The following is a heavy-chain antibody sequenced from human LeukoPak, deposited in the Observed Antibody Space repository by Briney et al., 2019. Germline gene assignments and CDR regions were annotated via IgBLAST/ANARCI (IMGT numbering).Heavy chain of an antibody. CDR3: ARLAKERVGGVYYFDY. CDR2: MNPNSGNT. Sequence: ASVKVSCKASGYTFTSYDINWVRQATGQGLEWMGWMNPNSGNTGYAQKFQGRVTMTRNTSISTAYMELSSLRSEDTAVYYCARLAKERVGGVYYFDYWGQGTLVTVSS. CDR1: GYTFTSYD. J-gene: IGHJ4*02. D-gene: IGHD1-1*01. V-gene: IGHV1-8*01.